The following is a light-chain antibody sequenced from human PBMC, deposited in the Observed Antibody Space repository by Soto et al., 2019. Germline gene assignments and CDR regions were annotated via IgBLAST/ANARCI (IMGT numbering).Light chain of an antibody. V-gene: IGKV3-15*01. Sequence: EIVMTQSPATLSVSPGETATLSCRASQSVGSAVAWYQHRPGQAPRLLIVAASIRATGVPGGCSGGGSGTEFTLTISSLQSEDFAAYYCQQYRNWPPLTFGGGTTVEIK. CDR1: QSVGSA. J-gene: IGKJ4*01. CDR3: QQYRNWPPLT. CDR2: AAS.